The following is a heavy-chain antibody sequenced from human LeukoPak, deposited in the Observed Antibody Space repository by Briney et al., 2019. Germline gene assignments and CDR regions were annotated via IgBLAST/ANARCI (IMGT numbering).Heavy chain of an antibody. CDR2: NHPSHGST. CDR3: ARGTSSSPSVGMGY. Sequence: GASVKVSCKASGYTFTSYYMHWVRQAPGQGLEWMGINHPSHGSTTHAQKFQGRVTMPRDMSTSTVDMELSSLRYEDTAVYYCARGTSSSPSVGMGYWGQGTRATVSP. J-gene: IGHJ4*02. V-gene: IGHV1-46*01. CDR1: GYTFTSYY. D-gene: IGHD6-6*01.